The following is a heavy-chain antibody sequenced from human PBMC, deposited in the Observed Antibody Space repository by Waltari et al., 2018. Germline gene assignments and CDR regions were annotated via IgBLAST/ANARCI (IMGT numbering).Heavy chain of an antibody. CDR1: EFTFSSYA. D-gene: IGHD3-22*01. CDR2: ISYNERNI. J-gene: IGHJ6*02. CDR3: ARDYCDRTNCHGMDV. Sequence: VQLVESGGGVVQPGRSLRLSCTASEFTFSSYAMPWVRQAPGKGLEWVAVISYNERNIYYVDSVKGRFTISRDNSKKMLFLQMNSLINEDTAVYYCARDYCDRTNCHGMDVWGQGTTVIVSS. V-gene: IGHV3-30*04.